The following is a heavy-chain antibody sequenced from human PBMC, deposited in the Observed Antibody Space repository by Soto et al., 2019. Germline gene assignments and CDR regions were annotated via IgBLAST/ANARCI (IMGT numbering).Heavy chain of an antibody. CDR3: ARKIPVYSRSAAIDY. J-gene: IGHJ4*02. Sequence: RLSCAASGFTFSSYGMHWVRQAPGKGLEWVAVIWYDGSNKYYADSVKGRFTISRDNSKNTLYLQMNSLRAEDTAVYYCARKIPVYSRSAAIDYRGQGTLVTVSS. CDR2: IWYDGSNK. CDR1: GFTFSSYG. V-gene: IGHV3-33*01. D-gene: IGHD6-6*01.